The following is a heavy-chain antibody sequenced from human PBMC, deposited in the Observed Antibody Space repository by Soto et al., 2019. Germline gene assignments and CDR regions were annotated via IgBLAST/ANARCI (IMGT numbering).Heavy chain of an antibody. J-gene: IGHJ4*02. CDR3: ARETYSGYDFGI. D-gene: IGHD5-12*01. CDR2: IPSRGRP. Sequence: SETLSLTSSVSGASVAGGSYYWSWVRQPPGKGLEWIGYIPSRGRPFYNPSLTSRGTISADTSKNQLSLQLTSVTAAATAVYYCARETYSGYDFGIWGPGTLVTVSS. CDR1: GASVAGGSYY. V-gene: IGHV4-30-4*01.